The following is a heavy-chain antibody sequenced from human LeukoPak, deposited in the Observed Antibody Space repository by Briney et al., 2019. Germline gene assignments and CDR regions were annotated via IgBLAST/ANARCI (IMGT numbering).Heavy chain of an antibody. CDR1: GGTFSRYA. Sequence: SVKVSCKASGGTFSRYAISWVRQAPGQGLEWMGGITPMFGTANYAQKFQGRVTITADESTRTAYMDMKSLKFEGTDVYYCARDAAIYDSGAYYYLWWGQGTLVTVSS. D-gene: IGHD3-22*01. J-gene: IGHJ4*02. V-gene: IGHV1-69*01. CDR2: ITPMFGTA. CDR3: ARDAAIYDSGAYYYLW.